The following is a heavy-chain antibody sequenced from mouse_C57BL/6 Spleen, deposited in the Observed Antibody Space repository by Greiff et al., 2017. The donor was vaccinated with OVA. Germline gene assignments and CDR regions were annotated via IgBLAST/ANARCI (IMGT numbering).Heavy chain of an antibody. Sequence: VQLVESGPELVKPGASVKISCKASGYAFSSSWMNWVKQRPGKGLEWIGRIYPGDGDTNYNGKFKGKATLTADKSSSTAYMQLSSLTSEDSAVYFCARETAQATGFAYWGQGTLVTVSA. D-gene: IGHD3-2*02. J-gene: IGHJ3*01. V-gene: IGHV1-82*01. CDR1: GYAFSSSW. CDR3: ARETAQATGFAY. CDR2: IYPGDGDT.